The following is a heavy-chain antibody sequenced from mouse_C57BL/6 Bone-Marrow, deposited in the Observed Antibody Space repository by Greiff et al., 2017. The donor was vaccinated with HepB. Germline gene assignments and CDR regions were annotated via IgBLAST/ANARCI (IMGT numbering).Heavy chain of an antibody. V-gene: IGHV1-54*01. Sequence: QVQLQQSGAELVRPGTSVKVSCKASGYAFTNYSIEWVKQSPGEGLEWIGVINTGSGGTNYTEKLKGKATLTADKSSSTAYLQFSSLTSEDSAVYFCARNWEMDYWGQGTSVTVSS. D-gene: IGHD4-1*01. CDR1: GYAFTNYS. J-gene: IGHJ4*01. CDR2: INTGSGGT. CDR3: ARNWEMDY.